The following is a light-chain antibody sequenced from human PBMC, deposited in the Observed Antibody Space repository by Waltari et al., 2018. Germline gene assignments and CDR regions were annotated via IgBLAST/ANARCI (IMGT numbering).Light chain of an antibody. CDR2: WAS. Sequence: DIVMTQSPDSLAVSLGERATINCKSSQSVLYSSNNKNYLAWYQQKPGQPPKLLIYWASTRESGVPDRFSGSGSGTDFTLTISSLQAEDVAVYYCMQTAQPPYSFGQGTKLEIK. CDR1: QSVLYSSNNKNY. J-gene: IGKJ2*01. CDR3: MQTAQPPYS. V-gene: IGKV4-1*01.